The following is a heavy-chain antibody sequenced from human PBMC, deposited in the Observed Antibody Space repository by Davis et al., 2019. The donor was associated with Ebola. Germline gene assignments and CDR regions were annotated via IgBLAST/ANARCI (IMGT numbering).Heavy chain of an antibody. CDR3: ARDQYYYDSSGSALDY. Sequence: GESLKISCAASGFTFSSYGMHWVRQAPGKGLEWVAVIWYDGSNKYYADSVKGRFTISRDNSKNTLYLQMNSLRAEDTAVYYCARDQYYYDSSGSALDYWGQGTLVTVSS. CDR2: IWYDGSNK. D-gene: IGHD3-22*01. CDR1: GFTFSSYG. V-gene: IGHV3-33*01. J-gene: IGHJ4*02.